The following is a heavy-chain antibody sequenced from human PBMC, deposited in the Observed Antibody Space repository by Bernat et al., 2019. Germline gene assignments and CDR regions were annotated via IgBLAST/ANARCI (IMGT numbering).Heavy chain of an antibody. D-gene: IGHD6-13*01. Sequence: EVQLVESGGVLVQPGGSLRLSCAASGFTFSSYSMNWVRQAPGKGLAGVSYITSTRSIIYYADSVKGRFTVSRDNAKNSLLLQMNSLRDEDTAVYYCAGGYGSSYRYYYMDVWGKGTTVTVSS. CDR2: ITSTRSII. CDR3: AGGYGSSYRYYYMDV. V-gene: IGHV3-48*02. CDR1: GFTFSSYS. J-gene: IGHJ6*03.